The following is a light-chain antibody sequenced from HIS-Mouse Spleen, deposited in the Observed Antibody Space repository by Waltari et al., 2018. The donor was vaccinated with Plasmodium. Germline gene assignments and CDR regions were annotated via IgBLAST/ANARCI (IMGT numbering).Light chain of an antibody. CDR2: EGS. J-gene: IGLJ2*01. CDR1: SSDVGSYDL. V-gene: IGLV2-23*03. CDR3: CSYAGSSTFVV. Sequence: TQPASVSGSPGQSITISCTGTSSDVGSYDLVSWYQQHPGKAPKLMIYEGSKRPSGVSNRFSGSKSGNTASLTISGLQAKDEADYYCCSYAGSSTFVVFGGGTKLTVL.